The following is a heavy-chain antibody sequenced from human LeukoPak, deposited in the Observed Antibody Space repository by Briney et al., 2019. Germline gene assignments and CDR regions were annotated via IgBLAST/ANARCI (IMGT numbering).Heavy chain of an antibody. CDR1: GFTFKNYM. Sequence: GGSLRLSCAASGFTFKNYMMNWVRQAPGKGLEWVSCIGSNGSSTYYGDSVKGRFIVSRDNAKNSLYLQMDSLRAEDTAVYYCARAPYSGSYLGYFQHWGQGTLVTVSS. D-gene: IGHD1-26*01. CDR2: IGSNGSST. V-gene: IGHV3-21*01. J-gene: IGHJ1*01. CDR3: ARAPYSGSYLGYFQH.